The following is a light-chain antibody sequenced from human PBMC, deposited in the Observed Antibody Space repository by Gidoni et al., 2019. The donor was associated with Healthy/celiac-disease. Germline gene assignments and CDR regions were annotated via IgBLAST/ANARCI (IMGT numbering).Light chain of an antibody. Sequence: DIQMTQSPSSLSASVGDRVTITCRASQSISSYLNWYQQKPGKAPKLLIYAASSLQSGVPSRFSGSGSGTDFTLTISSLQPEDFATYYCQQSYKYPWTFGQXTKLEIK. CDR1: QSISSY. CDR2: AAS. J-gene: IGKJ2*01. V-gene: IGKV1-39*01. CDR3: QQSYKYPWT.